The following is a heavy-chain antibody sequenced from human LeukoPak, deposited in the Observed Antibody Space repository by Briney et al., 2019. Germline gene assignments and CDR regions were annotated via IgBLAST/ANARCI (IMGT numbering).Heavy chain of an antibody. V-gene: IGHV3-66*01. CDR2: IYSGGST. J-gene: IGHJ5*02. CDR1: GFTVSSNY. CDR3: ARSYGDTAMVNWFDP. Sequence: GGSLRLSCAASGFTVSSNYMSWVRQAPGKGLEWVSVIYSGGSTYYADSVKGSFTISRDNSKNTLYLQMNSLRAEDTAVYYCARSYGDTAMVNWFDPWGQGTLVTVSS. D-gene: IGHD5-18*01.